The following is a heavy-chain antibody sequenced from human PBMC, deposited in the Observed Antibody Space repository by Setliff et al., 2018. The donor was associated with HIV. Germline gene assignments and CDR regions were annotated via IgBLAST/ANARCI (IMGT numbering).Heavy chain of an antibody. V-gene: IGHV1-46*01. D-gene: IGHD3-10*01. Sequence: ASVKVSCKASGYTFTSYYMHWVRQAPGQGLEWMGIINPSGGSTSYAQKFQGRVTMTTDTSTSTAYMELRSLRSDDTAVYYCARDLNYYTSGPLNYWGQGTLVTVSS. CDR1: GYTFTSYY. CDR3: ARDLNYYTSGPLNY. CDR2: INPSGGST. J-gene: IGHJ4*02.